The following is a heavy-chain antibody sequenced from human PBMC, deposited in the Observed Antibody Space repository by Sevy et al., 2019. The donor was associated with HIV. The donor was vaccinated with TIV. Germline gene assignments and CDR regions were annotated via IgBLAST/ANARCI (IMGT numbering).Heavy chain of an antibody. V-gene: IGHV3-30*03. D-gene: IGHD1-26*01. CDR1: GFTFSDYG. CDR3: NNWAGGSDWGGFDY. CDR2: ISYDGSDI. J-gene: IGHJ4*02. Sequence: GGSLRLSCEVSGFTFSDYGMHWVRQAPGKGLEWLAVISYDGSDIYYPDSVEGRFTVSRDNSKNTLYLQMNSLRPEDTAVYYCNNWAGGSDWGGFDYWGQGTLVTVSS.